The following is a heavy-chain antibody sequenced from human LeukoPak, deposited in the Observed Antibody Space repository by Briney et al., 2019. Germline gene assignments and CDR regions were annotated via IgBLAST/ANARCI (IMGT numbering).Heavy chain of an antibody. J-gene: IGHJ6*03. V-gene: IGHV1-2*02. CDR1: GYTFTDYY. CDR2: VNGNSGAT. D-gene: IGHD1-1*01. CDR3: ARVATWNDYFYMDV. Sequence: ASVKVSCKASGYTFTDYYMHWVRQAPGQGLEWMGWVNGNSGATNYAQRVQGGVTMTRDTSISTAYMELSRLRSDDTAVYYCARVATWNDYFYMDVWGKGTTVTVSS.